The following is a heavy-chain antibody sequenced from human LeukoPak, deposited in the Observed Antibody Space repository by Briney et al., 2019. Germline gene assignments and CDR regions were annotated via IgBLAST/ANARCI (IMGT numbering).Heavy chain of an antibody. CDR1: GFTFSSYA. CDR3: ARERGEFGGSYFLDY. V-gene: IGHV3-30*04. J-gene: IGHJ4*02. D-gene: IGHD1-26*01. CDR2: ISYDGSNK. Sequence: GGSLRLSCAASGFTFSSYAMHWVRQAPGKGLEWVAVISYDGSNKYYADSVKGRFTISRDNSRNTLYLQMNSLRAEDTAVYYCARERGEFGGSYFLDYWGQGTLVTVSS.